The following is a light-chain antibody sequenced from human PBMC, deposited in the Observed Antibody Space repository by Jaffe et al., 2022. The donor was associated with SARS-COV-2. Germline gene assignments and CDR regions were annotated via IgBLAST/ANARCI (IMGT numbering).Light chain of an antibody. CDR1: QSVTNKY. CDR2: GAS. V-gene: IGKV3-20*01. Sequence: EIVLTQSPGTLSLSPGERATLSCRASQSVTNKYLAWYQQKPGQAPRLLIYGASSKASGIPDRFSGSGSGTDFTLTITGLEPEDFAVYYCQQYGSSPLTFGPGTKVDI. J-gene: IGKJ3*01. CDR3: QQYGSSPLT.